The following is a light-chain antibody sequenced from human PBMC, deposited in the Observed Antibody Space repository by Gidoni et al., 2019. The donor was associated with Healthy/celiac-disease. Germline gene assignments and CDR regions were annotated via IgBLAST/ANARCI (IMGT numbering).Light chain of an antibody. V-gene: IGKV2-28*01. CDR1: QSLLHSNGYNY. J-gene: IGKJ2*01. CDR3: MQALHTPRT. CDR2: LGS. Sequence: MVMTQSPLPLPVTPGEPAPISCMSRQSLLHSNGYNYLDWYLQKPGQSPQLLIYLGSSRASGVPDRFSGSGSGTDFTLKISRVEAEDVGVYYCMQALHTPRTFGQGTKLEIK.